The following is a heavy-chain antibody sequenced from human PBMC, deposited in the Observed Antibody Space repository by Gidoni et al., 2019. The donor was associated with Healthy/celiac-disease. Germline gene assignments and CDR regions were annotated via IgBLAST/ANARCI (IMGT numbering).Heavy chain of an antibody. Sequence: QVQLQQWGAGLFKPSETLSLTCAMSGQSFSGYYWSCIRQSPGRGLEWIAEITHTGSTNYKPSLRSRVTISVDASKNQFSLQLRSVTAADTAVYYCARGRYHDSSGFPYWGQGTLVTVSS. D-gene: IGHD3-22*01. V-gene: IGHV4-34*01. CDR2: ITHTGST. J-gene: IGHJ4*02. CDR3: ARGRYHDSSGFPY. CDR1: GQSFSGYY.